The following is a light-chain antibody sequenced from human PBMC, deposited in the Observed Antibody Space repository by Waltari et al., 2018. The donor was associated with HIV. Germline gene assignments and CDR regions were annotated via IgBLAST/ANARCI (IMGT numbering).Light chain of an antibody. V-gene: IGKV3-11*01. CDR2: DAS. CDR1: QSVSRY. Sequence: DIVFTQSPATLSLSPGERATLSCRASQSVSRYLAWYQPNPGQAPRLLIYDASNRATGIPARFSGSGSGTDFTLTISSLEPEDFAVYFCQQRSNWPLTFGGGTKVEIK. J-gene: IGKJ4*01. CDR3: QQRSNWPLT.